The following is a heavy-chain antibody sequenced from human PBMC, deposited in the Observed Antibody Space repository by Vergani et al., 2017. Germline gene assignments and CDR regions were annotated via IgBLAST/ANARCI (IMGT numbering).Heavy chain of an antibody. D-gene: IGHD2-21*01. CDR3: ARSQGDYWYFDL. CDR2: IHNRGKT. CDR1: GYSIGSGFY. V-gene: IGHV4-38-2*02. Sequence: QVQLQESGPGLVKPSETLSLTCTVSGYSIGSGFYWAWIRQSPGEGLQWLTSIHNRGKTYHNPSLKSRVSVSLDTSKNRFSLNLTSVTATDTAVYYCARSQGDYWYFDLLGPGSLVTVSS. J-gene: IGHJ2*01.